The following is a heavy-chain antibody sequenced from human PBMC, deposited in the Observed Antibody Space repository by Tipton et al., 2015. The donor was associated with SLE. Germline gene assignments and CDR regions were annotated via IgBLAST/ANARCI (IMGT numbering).Heavy chain of an antibody. CDR1: GFTFSSYA. CDR2: ISYDGSNK. V-gene: IGHV3-30*04. CDR3: ARSHPVTTDNYYYGMDV. J-gene: IGHJ6*02. D-gene: IGHD4-11*01. Sequence: SLRLSCAASGFTFSSYAMHWVRQAPGKGLEWVAVISYDGSNKYYADSVKGRFTISRDNSKNTLYLQMNSPRAEDTAVYYCARSHPVTTDNYYYGMDVWGQGP.